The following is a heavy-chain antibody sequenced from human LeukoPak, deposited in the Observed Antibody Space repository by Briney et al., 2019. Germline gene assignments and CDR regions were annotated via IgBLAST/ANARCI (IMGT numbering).Heavy chain of an antibody. J-gene: IGHJ4*02. CDR1: GGTFSSYA. V-gene: IGHV1-69*05. CDR3: ARGSGSQTPLDY. CDR2: IIPIFGTA. D-gene: IGHD1-26*01. Sequence: PSVKVPCKASGGTFSSYAISWVRQAPGQGLEWMGGIIPIFGTANYAQKFQGRVTITTDESTSTAYMELSSLRSEDTAVYYCARGSGSQTPLDYWGQGTLVTVSS.